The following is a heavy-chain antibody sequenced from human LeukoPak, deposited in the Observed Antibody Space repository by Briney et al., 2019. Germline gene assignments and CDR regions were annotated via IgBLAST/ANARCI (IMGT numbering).Heavy chain of an antibody. CDR2: IYSGGST. CDR1: GFTVSSNY. Sequence: GGSLRLSCAASGFTVSSNYMSWVRQAPGKGLEWVSVIYSGGSTYYADSVKGRFTISRDNSKNTLYLQMNSLRAEDTAVYYCARGWEFYDSNGYVFDIWGQGKMVSVAS. V-gene: IGHV3-53*01. D-gene: IGHD3-22*01. J-gene: IGHJ3*02. CDR3: ARGWEFYDSNGYVFDI.